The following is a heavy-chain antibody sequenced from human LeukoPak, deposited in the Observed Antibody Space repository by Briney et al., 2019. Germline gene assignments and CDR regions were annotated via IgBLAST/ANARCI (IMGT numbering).Heavy chain of an antibody. J-gene: IGHJ4*02. CDR2: INPNSGGT. D-gene: IGHD1-7*01. CDR1: GYTFTDYY. V-gene: IGHV1-2*02. CDR3: ARFDMSLGSGTAY. Sequence: ASVKVSCKASGYTFTDYYVYWVRQAPGQGLEWMGWINPNSGGTNYAQKFQGRVTMTRDTSISTAYMELSRLRSDDTAVYYCARFDMSLGSGTAYWDQGTLVTVSS.